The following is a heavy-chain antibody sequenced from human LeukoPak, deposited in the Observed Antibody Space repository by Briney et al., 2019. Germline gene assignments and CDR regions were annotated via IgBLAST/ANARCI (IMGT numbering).Heavy chain of an antibody. CDR1: GDSISTNDYF. CDR3: ARDPLTVIHLSPYYFDY. D-gene: IGHD2-21*01. Sequence: SETLSLTCTVSGDSISTNDYFWGWIRQSPEKGLEWIASIYYDGRTYYNPSVKSRVTISIDTSVNHFSLKVGSVTAADTAVYYCARDPLTVIHLSPYYFDYWGQGILVTVSS. V-gene: IGHV4-39*07. J-gene: IGHJ4*02. CDR2: IYYDGRT.